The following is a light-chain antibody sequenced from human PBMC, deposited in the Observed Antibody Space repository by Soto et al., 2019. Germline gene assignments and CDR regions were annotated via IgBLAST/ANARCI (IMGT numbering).Light chain of an antibody. CDR1: SSNFGAGYD. V-gene: IGLV1-40*01. CDR3: QSYDSSLSIYV. CDR2: GNS. Sequence: QLVLTQPPSVSGAPGQRVTISCTGSSSNFGAGYDVHWYQHLPGTAPKLLIYGNSHRPSGVPDRFSGSKSGTSASLAITGLQAEDEADYYCQSYDSSLSIYVFGTGTKVTVL. J-gene: IGLJ1*01.